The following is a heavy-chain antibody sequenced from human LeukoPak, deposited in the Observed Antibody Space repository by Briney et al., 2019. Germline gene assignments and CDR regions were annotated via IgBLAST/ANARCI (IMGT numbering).Heavy chain of an antibody. J-gene: IGHJ4*02. Sequence: GGSLRLSCAASGFTFSSYSMNWVRQAPGKGLEWVSSISSSSSYIYYADSVKGRFTISRDNAKNSLYLQMNSLRAEDTAVYYCASSLVDTAMARTDYWAREPWSPSPQ. CDR2: ISSSSSYI. CDR3: ASSLVDTAMARTDY. D-gene: IGHD5-18*01. CDR1: GFTFSSYS. V-gene: IGHV3-21*01.